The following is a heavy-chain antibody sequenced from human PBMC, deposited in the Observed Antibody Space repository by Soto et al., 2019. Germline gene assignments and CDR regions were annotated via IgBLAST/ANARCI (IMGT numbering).Heavy chain of an antibody. V-gene: IGHV4-31*03. Sequence: PSETLSLTCSVSGGSIISGDYYWSWIRQHPGKGLEWIGYIYYSGSTYYNPSLKSRVTISVDTSKNQLSLKLSSVTAADTAVYYCARVDYDSSGYLFSFDYWGQGTLVTVSS. CDR1: GGSIISGDYY. D-gene: IGHD3-22*01. CDR3: ARVDYDSSGYLFSFDY. J-gene: IGHJ4*02. CDR2: IYYSGST.